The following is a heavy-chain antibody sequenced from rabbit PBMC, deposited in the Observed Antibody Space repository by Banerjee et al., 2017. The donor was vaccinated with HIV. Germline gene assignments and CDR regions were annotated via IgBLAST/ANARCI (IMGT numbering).Heavy chain of an antibody. CDR2: IYTSSGST. D-gene: IGHD7-1*01. CDR1: GIDFSTSG. Sequence: QSLEESGGDLVQPEGSLTLTCKASGIDFSTSGISWVRQAPGKGLEWIAYIYTSSGSTYYASWVNGRFTISKTSSTTVTLQMTSLTAADTATYACARANTGVGGALHLWGPGTLVTVS. CDR3: ARANTGVGGALHL. J-gene: IGHJ4*01. V-gene: IGHV1S40*01.